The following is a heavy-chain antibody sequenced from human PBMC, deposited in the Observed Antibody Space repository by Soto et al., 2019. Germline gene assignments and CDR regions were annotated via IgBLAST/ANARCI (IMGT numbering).Heavy chain of an antibody. CDR1: GFTFDDYA. J-gene: IGHJ4*02. CDR3: AKGRSSGWSYFDY. CDR2: ISWNSGSI. Sequence: VQLVESGGGLVQPGRSLRLSCAASGFTFDDYAMHWVRQAPGKGLEWVSGISWNSGSIGYADSVKGRFTISRDNAKNSLYLQMNSLRAEDTALYYCAKGRSSGWSYFDYWGQGTLVTVSS. D-gene: IGHD6-19*01. V-gene: IGHV3-9*01.